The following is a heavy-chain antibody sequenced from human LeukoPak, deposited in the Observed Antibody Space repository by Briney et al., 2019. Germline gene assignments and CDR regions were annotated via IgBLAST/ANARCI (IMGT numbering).Heavy chain of an antibody. Sequence: SETLSLTCTVSGGSISSSSYYWGWIRQPPGKGLEWIGSIYYSGNTYYNPSLKSRVTISVDTSKNQFSLKLSSVTAADTAVYYCARGQLRWNRYYMDVWGKGTTVTVSS. CDR3: ARGQLRWNRYYMDV. J-gene: IGHJ6*03. CDR1: GGSISSSSYY. V-gene: IGHV4-39*07. CDR2: IYYSGNT. D-gene: IGHD4-23*01.